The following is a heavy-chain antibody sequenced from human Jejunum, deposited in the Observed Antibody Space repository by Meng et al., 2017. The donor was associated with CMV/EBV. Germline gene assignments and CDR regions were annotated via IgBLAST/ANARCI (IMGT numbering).Heavy chain of an antibody. CDR2: IDYIGNT. D-gene: IGHD2-2*02. CDR1: GGSITIIYTP. J-gene: IGHJ4*02. CDR3: ARQSYRAFDY. Sequence: CRVSGGSITIIYTPWGWLRQPPGKGLEWLGNIDYIGNTYYTPSLKSRVTISVDTSKTQFSLQLSSVTAADTAFYYCARQSYRAFDYWGQGTLVTVSS. V-gene: IGHV4-39*01.